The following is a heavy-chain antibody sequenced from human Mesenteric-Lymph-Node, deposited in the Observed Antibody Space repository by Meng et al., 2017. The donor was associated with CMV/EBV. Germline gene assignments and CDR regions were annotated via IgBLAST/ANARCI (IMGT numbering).Heavy chain of an antibody. CDR1: GGSFSGYY. CDR2: IDHSGNA. D-gene: IGHD1-26*01. CDR3: VRAIIFGGTYADS. Sequence: CAVYGGSFSGYYWTWIRQPPGKGPEWIGEIDHSGNAKYNPSLKSRVIISIDTTKNQFSLNLNSVTAADTAIYYRVRAIIFGGTYADSWGQGTLVTVSS. J-gene: IGHJ4*02. V-gene: IGHV4-34*01.